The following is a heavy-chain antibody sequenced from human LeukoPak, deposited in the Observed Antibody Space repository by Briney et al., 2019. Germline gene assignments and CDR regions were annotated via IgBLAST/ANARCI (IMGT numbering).Heavy chain of an antibody. Sequence: SETLSLXCAVYGGSFSGYYWSWIRQPPGKGLEWIGEINHSGSTNYNPSLKSRVTISVDTSKNQFSLKLSSVTAADTAVYYCARVPVWVLVVGAREAFDIWGQGTMVTVSS. D-gene: IGHD1-26*01. J-gene: IGHJ3*02. CDR1: GGSFSGYY. CDR2: INHSGST. V-gene: IGHV4-34*01. CDR3: ARVPVWVLVVGAREAFDI.